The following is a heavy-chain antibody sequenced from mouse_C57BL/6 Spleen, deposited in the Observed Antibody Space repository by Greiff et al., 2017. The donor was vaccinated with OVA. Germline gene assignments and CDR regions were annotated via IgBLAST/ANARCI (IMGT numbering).Heavy chain of an antibody. J-gene: IGHJ1*03. V-gene: IGHV1-9*01. CDR2: ILPGSGST. CDR1: GYTFTGYW. Sequence: VQLQQSGAELMKPGASVKLSCKATGYTFTGYWIEWVKQRPGHGLEWIGEILPGSGSTNYNEKFKGKATFTADTSSNTAYMQLSSLTTEDSAIYYCARGASYYCGSSYKWYCDVWGTGTTVTVSS. CDR3: ARGASYYCGSSYKWYCDV. D-gene: IGHD1-1*01.